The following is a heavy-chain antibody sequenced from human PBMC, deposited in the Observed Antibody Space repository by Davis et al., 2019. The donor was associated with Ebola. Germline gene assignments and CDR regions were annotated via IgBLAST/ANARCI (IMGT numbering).Heavy chain of an antibody. V-gene: IGHV1-18*04. D-gene: IGHD1-26*01. CDR1: GYTFTNYY. J-gene: IGHJ3*02. CDR2: INAYNGNT. CDR3: ARTSIVGTTTTASDI. Sequence: SVHVPCMASGYTFTNYYMHWVRPAAGQGLDWMGWINAYNGNTHYAQKVQGRVTMTTDTSTGTAYLDLRSLRSDDTAVYFCARTSIVGTTTTASDIWGQGTLVTVSS.